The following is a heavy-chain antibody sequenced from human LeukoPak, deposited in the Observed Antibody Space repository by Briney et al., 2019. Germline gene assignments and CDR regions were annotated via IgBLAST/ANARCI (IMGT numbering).Heavy chain of an antibody. D-gene: IGHD1-7*01. Sequence: ASVKVSCKASGYTFTSYYMHWVRQAPGQGLEWMGIINPSGGSTGYAQKFQGRVTMTRDTSTSTVYMELSSLRSEDTAVYYCASGGTTLYDAFDIWGQGTMVTVSS. CDR2: INPSGGST. CDR1: GYTFTSYY. V-gene: IGHV1-46*01. J-gene: IGHJ3*02. CDR3: ASGGTTLYDAFDI.